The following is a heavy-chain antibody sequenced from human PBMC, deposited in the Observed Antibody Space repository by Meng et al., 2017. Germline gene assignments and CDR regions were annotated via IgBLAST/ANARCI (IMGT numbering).Heavy chain of an antibody. V-gene: IGHV4-4*02. Sequence: GPLPESGPGLVKPSGTLSLTCAVSGGSISSSNWWSWVRQPSGKGLEWIGEIYHSGSTNYNPSLKSRVTISVDKSKNQFSLKLSSVTAADTAVYYCARGRYSSGWDRFDYWGQGTLVTVSS. D-gene: IGHD6-19*01. CDR3: ARGRYSSGWDRFDY. CDR1: GGSISSSNW. CDR2: IYHSGST. J-gene: IGHJ4*02.